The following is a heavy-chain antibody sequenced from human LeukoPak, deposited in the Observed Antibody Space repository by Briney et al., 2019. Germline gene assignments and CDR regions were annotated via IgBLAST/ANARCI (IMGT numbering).Heavy chain of an antibody. J-gene: IGHJ3*02. CDR1: GDSVSSSSAA. D-gene: IGHD1-26*01. CDR2: TYYRSKWYY. CDR3: AGGGSYAFNI. V-gene: IGHV6-1*01. Sequence: SQTLSLTCAISGDSVSSSSAAWNWIRQSPSRGLEWLGRTYYRSKWYYHYAVSVKSRIIVNPDTSKNQFSLQLNSVTPEDTAVYYCAGGGSYAFNIWGQGTMVTVSS.